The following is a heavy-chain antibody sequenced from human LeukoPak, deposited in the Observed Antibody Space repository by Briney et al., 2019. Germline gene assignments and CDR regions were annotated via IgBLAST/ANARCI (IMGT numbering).Heavy chain of an antibody. CDR1: GFTFDDYA. J-gene: IGHJ4*02. V-gene: IGHV3-9*01. D-gene: IGHD5-12*01. CDR2: ISWNSGSI. Sequence: GRSLRLSCAASGFTFDDYAMHWVRQAPGKGLEWVSGISWNSGSIGYADSVKGRFTISRDNAKNSLYLQMNSLRAEDTALYYCAKDGGYSGYDHLDYWGQGTLVTVSS. CDR3: AKDGGYSGYDHLDY.